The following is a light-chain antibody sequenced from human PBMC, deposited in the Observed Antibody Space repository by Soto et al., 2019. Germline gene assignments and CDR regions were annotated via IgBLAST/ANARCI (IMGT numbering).Light chain of an antibody. CDR2: SND. CDR3: ATWDDSLNGWV. CDR1: TTDVGAFNY. Sequence: QSALTQPASVSGSPGQSITISCTGTTTDVGAFNYVSWFQKHPGKAPKLLIFSNDERPSGVPERFSGSKSGASASLAISGLQSDDEADYSCATWDDSLNGWVFGGGTKLTVL. J-gene: IGLJ3*02. V-gene: IGLV2-14*01.